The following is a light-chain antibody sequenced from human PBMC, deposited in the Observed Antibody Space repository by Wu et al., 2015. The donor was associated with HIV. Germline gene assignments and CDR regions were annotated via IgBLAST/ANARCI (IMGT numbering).Light chain of an antibody. J-gene: IGKJ2*01. CDR3: QQYKSYPYT. V-gene: IGKV1-5*03. CDR2: KAS. Sequence: DIQMTQSPSTLSASVGDRVTITCRASQTIGDWVAWYQHKPGRAPTLLIYKASSLESGVPSRFSGSGSGTELTLTISSLQPDDFATYYCQQYKSYPYTFGQGTKLEIK. CDR1: QTIGDW.